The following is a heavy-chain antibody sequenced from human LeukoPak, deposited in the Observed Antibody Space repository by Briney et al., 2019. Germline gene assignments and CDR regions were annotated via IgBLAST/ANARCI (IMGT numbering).Heavy chain of an antibody. V-gene: IGHV4-31*03. J-gene: IGHJ5*02. CDR3: ATGYSSSTSCPHNWFDP. Sequence: SQTLSLTCTVSGGSISSGGYYWSWIRQHPGKGLEWIGYIYYSGSTYYNPSLKSRVTISVDTSKNQFSLKLSSVTAADTAVYYCATGYSSSTSCPHNWFDPWGQGTLVTVSS. CDR2: IYYSGST. D-gene: IGHD2-2*01. CDR1: GGSISSGGYY.